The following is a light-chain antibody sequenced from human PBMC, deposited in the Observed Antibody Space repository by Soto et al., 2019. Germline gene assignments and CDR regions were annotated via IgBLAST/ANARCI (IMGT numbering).Light chain of an antibody. CDR1: QTISSKY. Sequence: IVVTQSPGTLSLSPGERATLSCRASQTISSKYLAWYQQNPGQAPRLLIFAATNRATGIPGRFSGSTSGTDVTLTISRLEPEDFTVYYCQQNSPSAMYTFGQGANLEIK. J-gene: IGKJ2*01. V-gene: IGKV3-20*01. CDR3: QQNSPSAMYT. CDR2: AAT.